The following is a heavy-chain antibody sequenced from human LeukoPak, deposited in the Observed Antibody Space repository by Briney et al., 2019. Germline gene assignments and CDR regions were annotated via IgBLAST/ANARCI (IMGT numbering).Heavy chain of an antibody. D-gene: IGHD3-10*01. V-gene: IGHV3-23*01. CDR3: ARQGGYYGSGEEYYFDF. CDR1: GFVFNDYA. J-gene: IGHJ4*02. Sequence: PGGSLRVSCTASGFVFNDYAMSWVRQAPGKGVEWVSTNRASGDGTYYSDYVKGRFTFSRDNAKNTLYMHMNSLRAEDTAVYYCARQGGYYGSGEEYYFDFWGQGTLVTVSS. CDR2: NRASGDGT.